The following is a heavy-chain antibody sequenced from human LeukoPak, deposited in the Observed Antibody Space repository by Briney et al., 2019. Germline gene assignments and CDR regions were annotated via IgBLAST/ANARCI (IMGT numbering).Heavy chain of an antibody. CDR3: AKGPVVPVATYFFDY. CDR2: FSGSGGST. CDR1: GFTFSSYA. Sequence: GSLRLSCAASGFTFSSYAMSWVRQAPGKGLGWVSAFSGSGGSTFYADSVKGRFSISRDNSKNTLYVQMNSLRAEDTAVYYCAKGPVVPVATYFFDYWGQGTLVIVSS. D-gene: IGHD2-2*01. J-gene: IGHJ4*02. V-gene: IGHV3-23*01.